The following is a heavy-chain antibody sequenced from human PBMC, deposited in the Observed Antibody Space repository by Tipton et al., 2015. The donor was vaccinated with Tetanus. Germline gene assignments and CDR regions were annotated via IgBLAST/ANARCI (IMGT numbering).Heavy chain of an antibody. CDR2: ISAYNGNT. CDR1: GYTFTSYG. D-gene: IGHD1-26*01. Sequence: QSGAEVKKPGASVKVSCKASGYTFTSYGISWVRQAPGQGLEWMGWISAYNGNTNYAQKLQGRVTMTTDTSTSTAYMELRSLRSDDTAVYYCAREPPPIYSGSYGGDYWGQGTLVTVSP. V-gene: IGHV1-18*01. CDR3: AREPPPIYSGSYGGDY. J-gene: IGHJ4*02.